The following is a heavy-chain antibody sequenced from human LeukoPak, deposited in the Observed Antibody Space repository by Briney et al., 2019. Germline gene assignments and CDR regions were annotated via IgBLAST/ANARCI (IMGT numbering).Heavy chain of an antibody. J-gene: IGHJ4*02. CDR3: TSSEAAAAYYFDY. V-gene: IGHV3-49*04. CDR2: IRSKAYGGTT. Sequence: GGSLRLSCTASGFTFGDFAMSRVRQAPGKGLEWVGFIRSKAYGGTTEYAASVKGRFTISRDDSKSIAYLQMNSLKTEDTAVYYCTSSEAAAAYYFDYWGQGTLVTVSS. D-gene: IGHD6-13*01. CDR1: GFTFGDFA.